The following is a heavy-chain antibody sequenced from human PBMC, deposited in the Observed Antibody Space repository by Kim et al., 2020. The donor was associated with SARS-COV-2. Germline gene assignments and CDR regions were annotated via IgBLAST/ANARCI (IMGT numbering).Heavy chain of an antibody. D-gene: IGHD2-15*01. Sequence: YADAVKGRFTISRDNSKNTLYLQMNSLRAEDTAVYYCAKLGYCSGGSCSIWGQGTLVTVSS. J-gene: IGHJ4*02. V-gene: IGHV3-33*06. CDR3: AKLGYCSGGSCSI.